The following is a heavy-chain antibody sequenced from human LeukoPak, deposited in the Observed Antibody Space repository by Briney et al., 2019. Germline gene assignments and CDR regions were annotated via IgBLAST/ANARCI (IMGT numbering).Heavy chain of an antibody. J-gene: IGHJ6*02. CDR2: INHSGST. D-gene: IGHD3-3*01. CDR1: GGSFSGCY. V-gene: IGHV4-34*01. Sequence: PSETLSLTCAVYGGSFSGCYWSWISQPPGKGLEWIGEINHSGSTNYNPSLKSRVTISVDTSKNQFSLKLSSVTAADTAVYYCARLYYDFWSGYPGDYYYGMDVWGQGTTVTVSS. CDR3: ARLYYDFWSGYPGDYYYGMDV.